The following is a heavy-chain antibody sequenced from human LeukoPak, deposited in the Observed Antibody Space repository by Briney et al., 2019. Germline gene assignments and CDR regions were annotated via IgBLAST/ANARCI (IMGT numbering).Heavy chain of an antibody. D-gene: IGHD3-3*01. V-gene: IGHV3-21*01. CDR3: ARDLRLDERITIFGVVIDDY. CDR2: ISSSSSYI. CDR1: GFTFSSYW. Sequence: GGSLRLSCAASGFTFSSYWMHWVRQAPGKGLEWVSSISSSSSYIYYADSVKGRFTISRDNAKNSLYLQMNSLRAEDTAVYYCARDLRLDERITIFGVVIDDYWGQGTLVTVSS. J-gene: IGHJ4*02.